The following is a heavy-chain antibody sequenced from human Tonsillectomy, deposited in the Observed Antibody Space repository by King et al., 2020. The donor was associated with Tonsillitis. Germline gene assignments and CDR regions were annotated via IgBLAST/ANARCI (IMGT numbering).Heavy chain of an antibody. Sequence: QLQESGPGLVKPSETLSLTCTVSGGSISSYYWSWIRPPPGKGLEWIGYIYYSGNTNYNPSLKSRLTISVDTSKNQFSLKLRSVTAADTAVYYCARLPSSDDNYWGQGTLVTVSS. V-gene: IGHV4-59*08. CDR2: IYYSGNT. CDR3: ARLPSSDDNY. CDR1: GGSISSYY. J-gene: IGHJ4*02. D-gene: IGHD3-22*01.